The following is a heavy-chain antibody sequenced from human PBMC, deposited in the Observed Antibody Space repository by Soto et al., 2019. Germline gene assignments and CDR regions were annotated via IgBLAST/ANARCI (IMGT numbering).Heavy chain of an antibody. Sequence: ASVKVSCKASGYTFTSYGISWVRQAPGQGLEWMGWISAYNGNTNYAQKLQGRVTMTTDTPTSTAYMELRSLRSDDTAVYYCARVPLEPSLLWFGDKSVYWGQGTLVTVSS. J-gene: IGHJ4*02. V-gene: IGHV1-18*01. CDR3: ARVPLEPSLLWFGDKSVY. CDR2: ISAYNGNT. CDR1: GYTFTSYG. D-gene: IGHD3-10*01.